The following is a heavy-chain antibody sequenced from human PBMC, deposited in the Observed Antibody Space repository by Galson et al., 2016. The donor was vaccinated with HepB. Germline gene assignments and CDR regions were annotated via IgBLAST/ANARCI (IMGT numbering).Heavy chain of an antibody. D-gene: IGHD4-17*01. Sequence: TLSLTCAVSGGSTNTGGYSWNWIRQPPGKGLEWLGEIYLSGNTYYNPSLKSRVTISVDRSKNRFPLNLTSVTAADTAVYFCARRAYAYYMDVWGKGTTVTVSS. J-gene: IGHJ6*03. CDR3: ARRAYAYYMDV. CDR2: IYLSGNT. V-gene: IGHV4-30-2*01. CDR1: GGSTNTGGYS.